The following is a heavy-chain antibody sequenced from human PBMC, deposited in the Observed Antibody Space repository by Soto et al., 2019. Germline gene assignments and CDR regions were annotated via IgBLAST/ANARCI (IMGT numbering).Heavy chain of an antibody. CDR2: VSFDGRNK. J-gene: IGHJ4*02. CDR1: GFTFRSFA. CDR3: ARPAGPFDY. V-gene: IGHV3-30*04. Sequence: QVQLVESGGGVVQPGRSLRLSCTASGFTFRSFAMHWVRQAPGKGLEWLALVSFDGRNKYYADSVKGRFTISRDNSNSTVFLQMTGPRSEDTGVYYCARPAGPFDYWGQGTVVTVSS.